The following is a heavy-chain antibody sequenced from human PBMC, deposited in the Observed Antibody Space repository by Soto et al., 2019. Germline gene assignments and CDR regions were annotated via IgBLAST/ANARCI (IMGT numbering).Heavy chain of an antibody. CDR2: INGDASTI. CDR1: GFTFSPFW. Sequence: GGSLRLSCAASGFTFSPFWMHWVHQAPGKGLVWVSHINGDASTIVYADSVKGRFTISRDNSKNTLYLQMNSLRAEDTAVYYCARVMSSYDFWSGYLYYYYYGMDVWGQGTTVTVSS. V-gene: IGHV3-74*01. J-gene: IGHJ6*02. D-gene: IGHD3-3*01. CDR3: ARVMSSYDFWSGYLYYYYYGMDV.